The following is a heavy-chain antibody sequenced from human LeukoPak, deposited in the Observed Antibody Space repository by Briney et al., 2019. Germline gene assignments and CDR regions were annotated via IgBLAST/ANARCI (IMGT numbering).Heavy chain of an antibody. CDR3: ARASHYYDSSGYYVDAFDI. Sequence: SQTLSLTCTVSGGSISSGSYYWSWIRQPAGKGLEWIGRIYTSGSTNYNPSLKSRVTISVDTSKNQFSLKLSSVTAADTAVYYCARASHYYDSSGYYVDAFDIWGRGIMVTVSS. CDR2: IYTSGST. V-gene: IGHV4-61*02. J-gene: IGHJ3*02. CDR1: GGSISSGSYY. D-gene: IGHD3-22*01.